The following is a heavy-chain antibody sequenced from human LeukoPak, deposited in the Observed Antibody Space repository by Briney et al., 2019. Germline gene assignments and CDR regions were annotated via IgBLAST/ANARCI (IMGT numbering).Heavy chain of an antibody. CDR1: GGTFSSYA. D-gene: IGHD6-13*01. Sequence: ASVKVSCKASGGTFSSYAISWVRQAPGQGLEWMGGIITIFGTANYAQKFQGRVTITTDESTSTAYMELSSLRSEDTAVYYCARYPSRSSSHFDYWGQGTLVTVSS. CDR2: IITIFGTA. J-gene: IGHJ4*02. V-gene: IGHV1-69*05. CDR3: ARYPSRSSSHFDY.